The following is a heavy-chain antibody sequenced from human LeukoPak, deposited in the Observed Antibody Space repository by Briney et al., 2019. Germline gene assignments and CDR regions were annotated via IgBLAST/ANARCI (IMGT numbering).Heavy chain of an antibody. V-gene: IGHV4-38-2*01. Sequence: SETLSLTCAVSGSSIYSDYFWAWIRQPPGKGLEGIGSIHHSGTIYYNPSLRSRVTISVGTSENHFSLNLNSVTAADTALYYCARHSRVIVGAICAYDFWGQGTKVTVSS. CDR3: ARHSRVIVGAICAYDF. CDR2: IHHSGTI. J-gene: IGHJ3*01. D-gene: IGHD1-26*01. CDR1: GSSIYSDYF.